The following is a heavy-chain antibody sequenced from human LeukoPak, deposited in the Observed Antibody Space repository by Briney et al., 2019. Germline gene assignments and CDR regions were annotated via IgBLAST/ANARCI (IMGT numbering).Heavy chain of an antibody. CDR1: GFTFSRYS. V-gene: IGHV3-48*04. CDR3: ARDSDYDSSGYYSFDY. CDR2: ISSSSST. D-gene: IGHD3-22*01. Sequence: GGSLRLSCAASGFTFSRYSMNWVRQAPGKGLEWVSYISSSSSTYYADSVKGRLTMSRDNAKNSLYLQMNSLRAEDTAVYYCARDSDYDSSGYYSFDYWGQGTLVTVSS. J-gene: IGHJ4*02.